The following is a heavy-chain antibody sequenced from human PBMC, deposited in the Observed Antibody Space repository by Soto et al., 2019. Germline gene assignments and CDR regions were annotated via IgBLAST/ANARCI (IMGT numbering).Heavy chain of an antibody. D-gene: IGHD3-22*01. CDR1: GFSLSTRGVG. Sequence: QITLKEAGPTLVNPTQPLTLTCTFSGFSLSTRGVGVGWIRQPPGKAVEWLALIYWDDDERYSPSLKGRLTITKDTSKNQVVLTMTNMDPVDTATYYCAHSEYQYYYDSSVYLPAFDIWGQGTLVTVSS. V-gene: IGHV2-5*02. CDR2: IYWDDDE. J-gene: IGHJ3*02. CDR3: AHSEYQYYYDSSVYLPAFDI.